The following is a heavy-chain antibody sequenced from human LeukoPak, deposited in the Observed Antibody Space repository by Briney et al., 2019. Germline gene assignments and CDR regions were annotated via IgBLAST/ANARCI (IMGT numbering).Heavy chain of an antibody. V-gene: IGHV3-66*01. D-gene: IGHD3-3*01. CDR2: IYSGGST. Sequence: GGSLRLSCAASGFTVSSNYMSWVRQAPGKGLEWVSVIYSGGSTYYADSVKGRFTISRDNSKNALYLQMNSLRAEDTAVYYCARGHTYYDFWSGYYTPYYYGMDVWGQGTTVTVSS. CDR3: ARGHTYYDFWSGYYTPYYYGMDV. J-gene: IGHJ6*02. CDR1: GFTVSSNY.